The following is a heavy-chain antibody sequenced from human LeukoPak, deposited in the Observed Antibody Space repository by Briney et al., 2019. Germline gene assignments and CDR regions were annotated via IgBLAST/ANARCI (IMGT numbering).Heavy chain of an antibody. V-gene: IGHV3-64*01. J-gene: IGHJ4*02. Sequence: GGSLRLSCAASGFTFSSYAMHWVRQAPGKGLEYVSAISSNGGSTYYANSVKGRFTISRDNSKNTLYLQMGSLRAEDTAVYYCARDTAMVSYFDYWGQGTLVTVSS. CDR1: GFTFSSYA. D-gene: IGHD5-18*01. CDR3: ARDTAMVSYFDY. CDR2: ISSNGGST.